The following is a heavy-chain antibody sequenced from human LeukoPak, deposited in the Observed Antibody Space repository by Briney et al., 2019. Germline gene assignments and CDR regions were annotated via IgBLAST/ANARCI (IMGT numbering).Heavy chain of an antibody. D-gene: IGHD3-10*02. CDR3: AELGITMIGGV. J-gene: IGHJ6*04. V-gene: IGHV3-48*03. Sequence: GGSLRLSCAASGFTFTSYEMNLVRQAPGKGLDWVSYISSSGSTIYYADSVKGRFTISRDNAKNSLYLQMNSLRAEDTAVYYCAELGITMIGGVWGKGTTVTISS. CDR2: ISSSGSTI. CDR1: GFTFTSYE.